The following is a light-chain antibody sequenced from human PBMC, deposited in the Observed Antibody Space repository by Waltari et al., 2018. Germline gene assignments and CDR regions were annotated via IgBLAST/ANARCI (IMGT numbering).Light chain of an antibody. V-gene: IGKV4-1*01. CDR2: WAS. CDR1: QSVLFSSNNKNY. Sequence: DIVMTQSPDSLAVSLGERATINCKSSQSVLFSSNNKNYLAWYQQKPGQPPQLLIYWASTRESGVPDRFAGSGSGTDFTLTISTLQAEDVAVYYCQQYYSFPFTFGPGTKVDIK. J-gene: IGKJ3*01. CDR3: QQYYSFPFT.